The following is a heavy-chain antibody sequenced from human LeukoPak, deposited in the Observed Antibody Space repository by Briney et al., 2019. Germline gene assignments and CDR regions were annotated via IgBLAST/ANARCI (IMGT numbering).Heavy chain of an antibody. J-gene: IGHJ4*02. V-gene: IGHV1-18*01. CDR1: GSVFLRFG. D-gene: IGHD5-18*01. CDR2: ISTYNGDT. Sequence: ASVKVSCKASGSVFLRFGISWVRQAPGQGLEWMGWISTYNGDTKYAQDFQGRVTMPTDTSKSTAYLELKSLRSEATAGSYCARDHKRDFFDTNGYPLFHIWGEGALVTVSS. CDR3: ARDHKRDFFDTNGYPLFHI.